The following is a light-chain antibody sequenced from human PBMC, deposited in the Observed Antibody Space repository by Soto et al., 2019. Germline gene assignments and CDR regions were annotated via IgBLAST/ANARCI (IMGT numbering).Light chain of an antibody. V-gene: IGKV3-20*01. J-gene: IGKJ1*01. CDR1: QSVSSGY. CDR3: HQYGSSLPT. Sequence: EIVLTQSPGTLSLSPGERVTLSCRASQSVSSGYLAWYQQKPGQAPRLLIYSTSSRATGIPDRFSGSRSGADFTLTISRLEPEDFAVYHCHQYGSSLPTFGQGTKVESK. CDR2: STS.